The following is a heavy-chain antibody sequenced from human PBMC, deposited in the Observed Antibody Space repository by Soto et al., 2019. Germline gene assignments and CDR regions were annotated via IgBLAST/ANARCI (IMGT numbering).Heavy chain of an antibody. CDR1: GYTFTSYA. CDR2: INAGNGNT. J-gene: IGHJ3*02. Sequence: ASVKVSCKASGYTFTSYAMHWVRQAPGQRLEWMGWINAGNGNTKYSQKFQGRVTITRDTSASTAYMELSSLRSEDTAVYYCARFEYSSSWYRVDAFDIWRQRTMVTVSS. D-gene: IGHD6-13*01. V-gene: IGHV1-3*01. CDR3: ARFEYSSSWYRVDAFDI.